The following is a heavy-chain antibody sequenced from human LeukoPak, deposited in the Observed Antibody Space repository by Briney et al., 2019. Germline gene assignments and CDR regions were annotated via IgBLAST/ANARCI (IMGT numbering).Heavy chain of an antibody. CDR3: ARGFKYREMATSLNFDY. D-gene: IGHD5-24*01. Sequence: ASVKVSCKASGYTFTSYAMNWVRQAPGQGLEWMGWINTNTGNPTYAQGFTGRFVFSLDTSVSTAYLQISSLKAEDTAVYYCARGFKYREMATSLNFDYWGQGTLVTVSS. V-gene: IGHV7-4-1*02. CDR1: GYTFTSYA. J-gene: IGHJ4*02. CDR2: INTNTGNP.